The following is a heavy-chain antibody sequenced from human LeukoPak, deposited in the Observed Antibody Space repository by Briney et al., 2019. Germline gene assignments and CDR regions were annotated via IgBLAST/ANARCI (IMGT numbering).Heavy chain of an antibody. D-gene: IGHD3-3*01. CDR1: GFTFSSYS. V-gene: IGHV3-21*01. CDR2: ISSSSSYI. CDR3: ARDNDFWSGYFPPFGY. J-gene: IGHJ4*02. Sequence: GGSLRLSCAASGFTFSSYSMNWVRQAPGKGLEWVSSISSSSSYIYYADSVKGRFTISRDNAKNSLYLQMNSLRAEDTAVYYCARDNDFWSGYFPPFGYWGQETLVTVSS.